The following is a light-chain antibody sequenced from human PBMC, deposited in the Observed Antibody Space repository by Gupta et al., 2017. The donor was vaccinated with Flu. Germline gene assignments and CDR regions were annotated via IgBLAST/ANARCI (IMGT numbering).Light chain of an antibody. CDR2: DAS. Sequence: EIVCTQSPATLSLSPGEIATLSCRDSQSVSSYSACYQKKPGQARRLLIYDASNTATGIPARFSGSGSGTDFTLTISSLEPEDFAVYYCQQRSNWLTFGGGTKVEIK. V-gene: IGKV3-11*01. CDR3: QQRSNWLT. CDR1: QSVSSY. J-gene: IGKJ4*01.